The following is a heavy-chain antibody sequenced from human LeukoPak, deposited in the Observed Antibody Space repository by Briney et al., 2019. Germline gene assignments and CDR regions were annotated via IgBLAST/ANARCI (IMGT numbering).Heavy chain of an antibody. CDR2: ISYDGSNK. CDR1: GFTFSSHG. D-gene: IGHD6-13*01. Sequence: GGSLRLSCAASGFTFSSHGMHWVRQAPGKGLEWVTFISYDGSNKDYADSVKGRFTISRDNSKNTLNLQVDSLRPEDTAVYYCARGGAAGIYGMDVWGQGAIMTVTS. V-gene: IGHV3-30*02. CDR3: ARGGAAGIYGMDV. J-gene: IGHJ6*02.